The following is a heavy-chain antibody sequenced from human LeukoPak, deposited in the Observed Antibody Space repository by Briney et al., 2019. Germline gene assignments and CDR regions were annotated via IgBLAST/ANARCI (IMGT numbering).Heavy chain of an antibody. J-gene: IGHJ4*02. CDR2: MNPNNGNT. D-gene: IGHD6-19*01. V-gene: IGHV1-8*01. CDR3: VRWERPYSSGWYVDY. Sequence: ASVKVSCKASGYTFTSYDINWVRQATGQGLEWMGWMNPNNGNTGYALKFQGRVTMTRNTSISTAHMELSSLRSEDTAVYYCVRWERPYSSGWYVDYWGQGTLVTVSS. CDR1: GYTFTSYD.